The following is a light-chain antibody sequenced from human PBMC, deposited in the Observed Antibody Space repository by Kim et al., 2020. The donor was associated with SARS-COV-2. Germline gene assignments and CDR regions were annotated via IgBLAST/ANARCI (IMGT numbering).Light chain of an antibody. CDR2: AAS. J-gene: IGKJ1*01. V-gene: IGKV3-15*01. CDR3: QQYNNWWT. Sequence: SVSPGERATLSCRASQSVSSNFAWYQQKPGQAPRLLIYAASTRATGIPARFSGSGSGTEFTLTISGLQSEDFAVYYCQQYNNWWTFGQGTKVEIK. CDR1: QSVSSN.